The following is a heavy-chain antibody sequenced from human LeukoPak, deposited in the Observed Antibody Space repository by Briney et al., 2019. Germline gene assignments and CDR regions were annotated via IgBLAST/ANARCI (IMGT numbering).Heavy chain of an antibody. CDR1: GGSISSSY. V-gene: IGHV4-59*01. Sequence: SETLSLTCTVSGGSISSSYWSWIRQPPGKGLEWIGYIYYSGSTNYNPSLKSRVTISVDTSKNQFSLKLSSVTAADTAVYYCARVVMTSDAFDIWGQGTMVTVSS. CDR2: IYYSGST. CDR3: ARVVMTSDAFDI. D-gene: IGHD4-11*01. J-gene: IGHJ3*02.